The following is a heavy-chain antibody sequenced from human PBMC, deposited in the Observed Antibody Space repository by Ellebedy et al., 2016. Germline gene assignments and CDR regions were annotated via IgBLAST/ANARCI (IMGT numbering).Heavy chain of an antibody. CDR2: IKKDETEK. CDR1: GFTFSTYW. CDR3: ARHGEYATAPLEY. J-gene: IGHJ4*02. V-gene: IGHV3-7*01. D-gene: IGHD2-2*01. Sequence: GESLKISCAASGFTFSTYWMTWVRQAPGKGLEWVANIKKDETEKYYVDSVKGRFTISRDNAENSLYLQMNSLRVEDTAVYYCARHGEYATAPLEYWGQGTLVTVSS.